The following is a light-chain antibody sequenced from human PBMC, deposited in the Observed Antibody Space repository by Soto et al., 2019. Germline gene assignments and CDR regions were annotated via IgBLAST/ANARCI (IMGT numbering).Light chain of an antibody. Sequence: EVVLTQSPANLSVSPAERAIVSCRASQSVSSNLAWYQQKPGQAPRLLIYGASTRATDIPARFSGSGSGTEFTLTINSLQSEDYAVYYCQQYNNWPITFGQGTRLEIK. V-gene: IGKV3-15*01. CDR3: QQYNNWPIT. CDR2: GAS. CDR1: QSVSSN. J-gene: IGKJ5*01.